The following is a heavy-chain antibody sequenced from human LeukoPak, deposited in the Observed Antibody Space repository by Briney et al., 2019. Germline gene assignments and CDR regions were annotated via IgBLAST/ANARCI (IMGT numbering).Heavy chain of an antibody. J-gene: IGHJ5*02. CDR1: GGSFSGYY. Sequence: KPSETLSLTCAVYGGSFSGYYWSWIRQPPGKGLEWIGEINHSGSTNYNPSLKSRVTISVDTSKNQFSLKLSSVTAADTAVYYCARGLRVTMVRGVDNWFDPWGQGTLVTVSS. CDR3: ARGLRVTMVRGVDNWFDP. V-gene: IGHV4-34*01. D-gene: IGHD3-10*01. CDR2: INHSGST.